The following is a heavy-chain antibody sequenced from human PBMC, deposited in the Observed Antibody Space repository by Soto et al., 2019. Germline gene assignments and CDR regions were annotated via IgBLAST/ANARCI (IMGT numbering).Heavy chain of an antibody. D-gene: IGHD2-15*01. V-gene: IGHV3-30-3*01. CDR1: GFTFSSYA. J-gene: IGHJ3*02. Sequence: QVQLVESGGGVVQPGRSLRLSCAASGFTFSSYAMHWVRQAPGKGLEWVAVISYDGSNKYYADSVKGRFTISRDNSKNTLYLQMNNLRAEDTAVYYCARGYCSGGSCYDAFDIWGQGTMVTVSS. CDR2: ISYDGSNK. CDR3: ARGYCSGGSCYDAFDI.